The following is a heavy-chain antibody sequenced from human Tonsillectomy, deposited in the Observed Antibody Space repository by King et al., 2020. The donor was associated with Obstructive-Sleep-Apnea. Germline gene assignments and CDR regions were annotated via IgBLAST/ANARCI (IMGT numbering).Heavy chain of an antibody. CDR2: INPNSGGT. J-gene: IGHJ6*02. CDR1: GYTFTGYY. D-gene: IGHD2-15*01. CDR3: ARDLVPVVVAATDYGMDV. V-gene: IGHV1-2*02. Sequence: VQLVESGAEVKKPGASVKVSCKASGYTFTGYYMHWVRQAPGQGLEWMGWINPNSGGTNYAQKFQGRVTMTRDTSISTAYMELSRLRSDDTAVYYCARDLVPVVVAATDYGMDVWGQGTTVTVSS.